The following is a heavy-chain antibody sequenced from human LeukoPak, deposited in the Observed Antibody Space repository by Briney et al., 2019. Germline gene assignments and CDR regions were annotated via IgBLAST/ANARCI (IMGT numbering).Heavy chain of an antibody. D-gene: IGHD4-11*01. CDR2: IYSGGST. CDR1: GGSISSYY. CDR3: ARGASGGVTTRVDY. V-gene: IGHV3-66*01. J-gene: IGHJ4*02. Sequence: ETLSLTCTVSGGSISSYYWSWVRQAPGKGLEWVSNIYSGGSTDYADSVKGRFTISRDNSKNTLYLQMNGLRAEDTGVYYCARGASGGVTTRVDYWGQGTLVTVSS.